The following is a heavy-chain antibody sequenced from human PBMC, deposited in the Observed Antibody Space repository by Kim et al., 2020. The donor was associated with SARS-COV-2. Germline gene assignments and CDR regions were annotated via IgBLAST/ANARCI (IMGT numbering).Heavy chain of an antibody. V-gene: IGHV4-34*01. J-gene: IGHJ3*02. CDR3: ARDSDAFDI. Sequence: SETLSLTCAVYGGSFSGYYWSWIRQPPGKGLEWIGEINHSGSTNYNPSLKSRVTISVDTSKNQFSLKLSSVTAADTAVYYCARDSDAFDIWGQGTMVTVSS. CDR2: INHSGST. CDR1: GGSFSGYY.